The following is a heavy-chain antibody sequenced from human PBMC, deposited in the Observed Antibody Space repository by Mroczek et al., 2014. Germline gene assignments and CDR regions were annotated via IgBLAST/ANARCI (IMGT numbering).Heavy chain of an antibody. CDR3: ARSSSGNKGQYYFDY. CDR1: GGSISSGGYY. V-gene: IGHV4-31*03. Sequence: QVQLQQWGPGLVKPSQTLSLTCTVSGGSISSGGYYWSWIRQHPGKGLEWIGYIYYSGSTYYNPSLKSRVTISVDTSKNQFSLKLSSVTAADTAVYYCARSSSGNKGQYYFDYWGQGTLVTVSS. D-gene: IGHD6-19*01. CDR2: IYYSGST. J-gene: IGHJ4*02.